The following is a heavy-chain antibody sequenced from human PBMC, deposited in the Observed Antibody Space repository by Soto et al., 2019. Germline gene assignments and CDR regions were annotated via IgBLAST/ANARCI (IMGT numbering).Heavy chain of an antibody. CDR3: VRDGTKTLRDWFDP. J-gene: IGHJ5*02. D-gene: IGHD1-1*01. CDR2: TYATGTT. V-gene: IGHV4-4*07. Sequence: SVPLSDNWFISSADTGRLYRRRVPASDRKGLEWIGRTYATGTTDYNPSLKSRVMMSVDTSKKQFSLKLRSVTAADTAVYYCVRDGTKTLRDWFDPWGKG. CDR1: SADTGRLY.